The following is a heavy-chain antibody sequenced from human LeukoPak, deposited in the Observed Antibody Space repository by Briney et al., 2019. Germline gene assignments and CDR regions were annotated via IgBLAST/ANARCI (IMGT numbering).Heavy chain of an antibody. CDR3: ASDADYYDSSGYYYAYFDY. Sequence: ASVKVSCKASGYTFTGYYMHWVRQAPGQGLEWMGRINPNSGGTNYAQKFQGRVTMTRDTSISTAYMELSRLRYDDTAVYYCASDADYYDSSGYYYAYFDYWGQGTLATVSS. CDR1: GYTFTGYY. D-gene: IGHD3-22*01. J-gene: IGHJ4*02. V-gene: IGHV1-2*06. CDR2: INPNSGGT.